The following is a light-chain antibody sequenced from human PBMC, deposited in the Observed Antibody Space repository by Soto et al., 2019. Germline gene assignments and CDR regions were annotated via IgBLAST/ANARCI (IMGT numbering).Light chain of an antibody. Sequence: EIVLTQSPATLSLSPGESATLSCRASQSIGHFLAWYQQKPGQSPRLLIYDTSSRATGIPGRFSGSGSGTDFTLTIDSLEPEDSAVYYCQQRTDWPTFGGGTKVDIK. CDR3: QQRTDWPT. J-gene: IGKJ4*02. V-gene: IGKV3-11*01. CDR2: DTS. CDR1: QSIGHF.